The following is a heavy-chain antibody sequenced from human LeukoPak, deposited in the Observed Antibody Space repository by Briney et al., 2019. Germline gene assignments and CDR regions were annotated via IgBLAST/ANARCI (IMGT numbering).Heavy chain of an antibody. D-gene: IGHD2-15*01. CDR3: ARGTMSVVVAATDYYYGMDV. Sequence: PGRSLRLSCAASGFTFSSYGMHWVRQAPGKGLEWVAAIWYDGSNKYYADSVKGRFTISRDNSKNTLYLQMNSLRAEDTAVYYCARGTMSVVVAATDYYYGMDVWGKGTTVTVSS. J-gene: IGHJ6*04. CDR2: IWYDGSNK. CDR1: GFTFSSYG. V-gene: IGHV3-33*01.